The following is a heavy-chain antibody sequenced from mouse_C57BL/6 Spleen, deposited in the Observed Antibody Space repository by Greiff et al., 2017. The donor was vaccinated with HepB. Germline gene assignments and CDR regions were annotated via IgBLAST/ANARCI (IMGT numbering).Heavy chain of an antibody. J-gene: IGHJ4*01. CDR3: ARYLHYAMDY. V-gene: IGHV7-3*01. D-gene: IGHD2-10*01. Sequence: EVKVEESGGGLVQPGGSLSLSCAASGFTFTDYYMSWVRQPPGKALEWLGFIRNKANGYTTEYSASVKGRFTISRDNSQSILYLQMNALRAEDRATYYCARYLHYAMDYWGQGTSVTVSS. CDR1: GFTFTDYY. CDR2: IRNKANGYTT.